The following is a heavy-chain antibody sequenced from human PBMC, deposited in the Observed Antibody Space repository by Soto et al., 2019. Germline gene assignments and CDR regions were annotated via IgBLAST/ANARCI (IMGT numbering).Heavy chain of an antibody. CDR2: IHYSGSS. J-gene: IGHJ4*02. CDR1: GGSISSHS. Sequence: SETLSLTCTVSGGSISSHSWSWIRQAPGKGLEWIGYIHYSGSSDYNPSLRSRVTISVDTSRNRFSLKLSSVTTADTAVYYCAWIFARQAIAVVDYWGQGTLVNSPQ. D-gene: IGHD6-19*01. V-gene: IGHV4-59*11. CDR3: AWIFARQAIAVVDY.